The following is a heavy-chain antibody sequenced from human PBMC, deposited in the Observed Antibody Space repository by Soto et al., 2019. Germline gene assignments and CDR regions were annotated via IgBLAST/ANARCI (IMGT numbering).Heavy chain of an antibody. CDR3: ASRRNLYGAYDY. Sequence: GSLRLSCAASGFTVSSNFMSWVRQAPGKGLEWVSIIYSDGSTYYADSVKGRFTISRDNSKNTLYLQINSLRADDTAVYYCASRRNLYGAYDYWGQGTLVTVSS. J-gene: IGHJ4*02. D-gene: IGHD4-17*01. CDR1: GFTVSSNF. CDR2: IYSDGST. V-gene: IGHV3-66*01.